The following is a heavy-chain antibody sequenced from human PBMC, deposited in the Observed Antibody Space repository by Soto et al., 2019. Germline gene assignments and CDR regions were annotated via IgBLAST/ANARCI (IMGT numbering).Heavy chain of an antibody. CDR2: IYSGGKT. D-gene: IGHD6-19*01. J-gene: IGHJ3*02. CDR3: ARMASLREWLVNAFDM. CDR1: WFTVSTNY. V-gene: IGHV3-53*01. Sequence: LRLSFAASWFTVSTNYISLVRQAPVKGLEWVSIIYSGGKTYYADSVKGRFVISRDNSKNTLYLQMNSLRAEDTAVYYCARMASLREWLVNAFDMWGQGTTVTVSS.